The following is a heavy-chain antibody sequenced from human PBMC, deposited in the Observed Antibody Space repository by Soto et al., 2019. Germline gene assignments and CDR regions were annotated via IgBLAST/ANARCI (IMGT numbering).Heavy chain of an antibody. Sequence: EVQLVESGGGLVQPGGSLKLSCAASGFTFSGSAMHWVRQASGKGLEWVGRIRSKANSYATAYAASVKGRFTISRDDSKNTAYRQMNSLKTEETVVYYCTSRGVNTVTLFAYWGQGTIVTVSS. CDR2: IRSKANSYAT. J-gene: IGHJ4*02. CDR3: TSRGVNTVTLFAY. CDR1: GFTFSGSA. V-gene: IGHV3-73*02. D-gene: IGHD4-17*01.